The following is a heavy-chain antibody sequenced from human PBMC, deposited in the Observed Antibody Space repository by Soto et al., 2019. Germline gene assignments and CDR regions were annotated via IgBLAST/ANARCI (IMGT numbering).Heavy chain of an antibody. CDR2: INQDGGGK. CDR3: ARYRGRAAPSTGQDC. V-gene: IGHV3-7*01. CDR1: GFTFSRYW. J-gene: IGHJ4*02. Sequence: EVQLVESGGGLVQPGGSLRLSCAASGFTFSRYWMSWVRQAPGKGLEWVANINQDGGGKQYVDSVKGRFTISRDNAKNSLYLQLDSLSAEQTAVYYWARYRGRAAPSTGQDCWGQGTLVTVSS. D-gene: IGHD6-13*01.